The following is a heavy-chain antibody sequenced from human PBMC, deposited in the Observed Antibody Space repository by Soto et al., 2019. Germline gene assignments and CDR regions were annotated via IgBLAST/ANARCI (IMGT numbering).Heavy chain of an antibody. Sequence: QVQLVQSGAEVKKPGASVKVTCKASTYAFTSYGITWVRQAPGQGLEWVGWISAYNGNSNYAQKYEGRVTMTTETSTSTAYMELSSLRSDDTAVYYCARIADCSTTSCSFPSRFHVRGYYYYYGLDVWGQGTTVTVSS. D-gene: IGHD2-2*01. CDR2: ISAYNGNS. V-gene: IGHV1-18*04. CDR3: ARIADCSTTSCSFPSRFHVRGYYYYYGLDV. J-gene: IGHJ6*02. CDR1: TYAFTSYG.